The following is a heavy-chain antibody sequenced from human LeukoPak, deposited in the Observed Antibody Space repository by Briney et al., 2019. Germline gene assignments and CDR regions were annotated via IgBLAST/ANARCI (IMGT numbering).Heavy chain of an antibody. CDR3: ASSYCSSTSCYPRDRYFDF. V-gene: IGHV3-66*02. Sequence: GGSLRLSCAASGFTVSSNYMSWVRQAAGKGLEWVSVIYSGGSTYYADSVKGRFTISRDNSKNTLHLQMNSLRAEDTAVYHCASSYCSSTSCYPRDRYFDFWGQGTLVTVSS. CDR2: IYSGGST. D-gene: IGHD2-2*01. CDR1: GFTVSSNY. J-gene: IGHJ4*02.